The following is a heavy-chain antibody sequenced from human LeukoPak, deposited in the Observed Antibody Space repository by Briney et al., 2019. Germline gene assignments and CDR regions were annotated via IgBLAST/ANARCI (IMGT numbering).Heavy chain of an antibody. CDR2: IDSSGTKT. J-gene: IGHJ4*02. CDR1: GFTFSSYT. V-gene: IGHV3-23*01. CDR3: AKDETGFLNYFHY. D-gene: IGHD3-3*01. Sequence: GGSLRLSCAASGFTFSSYTMSWVRQAPGKGLAWVSGIDSSGTKTTYADSVKGRFTISGDNPRNTLYLQMNSLRAEDTAVYYCAKDETGFLNYFHYWGQGALVTVSS.